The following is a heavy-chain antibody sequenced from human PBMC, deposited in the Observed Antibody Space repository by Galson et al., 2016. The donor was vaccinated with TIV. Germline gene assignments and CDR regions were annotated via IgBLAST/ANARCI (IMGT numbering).Heavy chain of an antibody. CDR2: INGGGTT. CDR3: VKDKQWVADCGDS. CDR1: GFTFHSYA. Sequence: LRLSCAASGFTFHSYAMTWVRQVPGKGLEWVSGINGGGTTYYADSVKGRFTISRDNSKKSLSLRMNNLRAEDTAVYYCVKDKQWVADCGDSWGQGTLVIVSA. V-gene: IGHV3-23*01. D-gene: IGHD2-21*01. J-gene: IGHJ4*02.